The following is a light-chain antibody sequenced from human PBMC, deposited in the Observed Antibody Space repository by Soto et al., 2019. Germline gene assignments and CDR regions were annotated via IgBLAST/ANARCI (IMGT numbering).Light chain of an antibody. V-gene: IGKV3-15*01. J-gene: IGKJ4*01. Sequence: EIVMTQSPATLSVSPGETATLSCRVSQSVSSNLAWYQQKPGQAPRLLFYGASTRATGIPARFSVSESGTEFTLTISSLQSEDFAVYYCQQYNNWPLTFGGGTNVEIK. CDR1: QSVSSN. CDR2: GAS. CDR3: QQYNNWPLT.